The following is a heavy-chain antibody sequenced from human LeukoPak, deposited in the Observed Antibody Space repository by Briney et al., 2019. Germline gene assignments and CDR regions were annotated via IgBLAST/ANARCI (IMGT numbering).Heavy chain of an antibody. CDR3: ARKKEVPDY. D-gene: IGHD1-1*01. CDR1: DGSISSNSYY. CDR2: LYYTGST. Sequence: PSETLSLTCTVSDGSISSNSYYWGWIRQPPGKGLEWIGSLYYTGSTYYNPSLKSRVTISVDTSKNQFSLKLSSVTAADTAVYYCARKKEVPDYWGQGTLVTVSS. J-gene: IGHJ4*02. V-gene: IGHV4-39*01.